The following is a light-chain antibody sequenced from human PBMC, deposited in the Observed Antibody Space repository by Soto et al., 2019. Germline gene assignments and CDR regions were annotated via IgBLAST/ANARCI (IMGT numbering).Light chain of an antibody. CDR3: QEYGRSPYT. Sequence: EIVLTQSPGTLSLSPGERATLSCXASENVATSYLGWYQQKPGQAPRLLISGTSTRATGIPDRFSGGGSGTDFNLTISRLEPEDSAIYFCQEYGRSPYTFGLGTKLEIK. J-gene: IGKJ2*01. CDR1: ENVATSY. CDR2: GTS. V-gene: IGKV3-20*01.